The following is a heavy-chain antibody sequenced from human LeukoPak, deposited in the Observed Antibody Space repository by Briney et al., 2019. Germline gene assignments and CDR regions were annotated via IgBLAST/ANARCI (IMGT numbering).Heavy chain of an antibody. J-gene: IGHJ4*02. CDR1: GYTFTGYY. Sequence: ASVKVSCKASGYTFTGYYMHWVRQAPGQGLEWMGRINPNSGGTNYAQKFQGRVTMTRDTSISTAYMELSRLRSEYTAVYYCARKVAGSYLEEYFDYWGQGTLVTVSS. CDR3: ARKVAGSYLEEYFDY. V-gene: IGHV1-2*06. D-gene: IGHD3-10*01. CDR2: INPNSGGT.